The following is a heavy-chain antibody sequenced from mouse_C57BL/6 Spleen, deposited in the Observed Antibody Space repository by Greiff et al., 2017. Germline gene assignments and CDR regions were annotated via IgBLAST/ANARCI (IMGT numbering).Heavy chain of an antibody. V-gene: IGHV1-82*01. J-gene: IGHJ4*01. D-gene: IGHD3-1*01. CDR1: GYAFSSSW. CDR2: IYPGDGDT. CDR3: ARWGATYAMDD. Sequence: QVQLQQSGPELVKPGASVKISCKASGYAFSSSWMNWVKQRPGKGLEWIGRIYPGDGDTNYNGKFKGKATLTADKSSSTAYMQLSSLTSEDSAVYFCARWGATYAMDDWGQGTSVTVSS.